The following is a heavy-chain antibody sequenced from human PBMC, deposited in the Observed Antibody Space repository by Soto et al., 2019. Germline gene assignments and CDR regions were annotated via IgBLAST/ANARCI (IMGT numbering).Heavy chain of an antibody. CDR2: INPNSGGT. V-gene: IGHV1-2*02. CDR3: AKNHWIVATNFFDL. CDR1: GYTFTGYY. D-gene: IGHD5-12*01. Sequence: ASVKVSCKASGYTFTGYYMHWVRQAPGQGLEWMGWINPNSGGTNYAQKFQGRVTMTRDTSISTIYLQMNSLRAEDTAVYYCAKNHWIVATNFFDLWGRGTLVTVSS. J-gene: IGHJ4*02.